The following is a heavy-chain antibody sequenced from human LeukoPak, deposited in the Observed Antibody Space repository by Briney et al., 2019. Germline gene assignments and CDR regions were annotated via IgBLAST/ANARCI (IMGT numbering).Heavy chain of an antibody. D-gene: IGHD5-18*01. J-gene: IGHJ4*02. V-gene: IGHV1-2*02. Sequence: GASVKVSCKASGYNFTDYYMHWVRQAPGQGLEWMGWINPNSGGTNYAQKFQGRVTTTRDTSISTAYMELSRLRSDDTAVYYCARDPGYSSPRGDYWGQGTLVTVSS. CDR3: ARDPGYSSPRGDY. CDR2: INPNSGGT. CDR1: GYNFTDYY.